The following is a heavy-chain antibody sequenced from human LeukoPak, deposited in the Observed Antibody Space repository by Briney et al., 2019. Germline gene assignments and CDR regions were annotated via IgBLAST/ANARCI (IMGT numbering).Heavy chain of an antibody. J-gene: IGHJ6*03. D-gene: IGHD6-19*01. CDR1: AFTFDDYG. Sequence: GGSLRLSCAASAFTFDDYGMSRVRHAPGKGLEWVSTISGSDGSTYYVDSVKGRFTISRDNSKNTLYLQMNSLRAEDTAVYYCAKAAGYSSGGNYYYMDVWGKGTTVTISS. CDR3: AKAAGYSSGGNYYYMDV. CDR2: ISGSDGST. V-gene: IGHV3-23*01.